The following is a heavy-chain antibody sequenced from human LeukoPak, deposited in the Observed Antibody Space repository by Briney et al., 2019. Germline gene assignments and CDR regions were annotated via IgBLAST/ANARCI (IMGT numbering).Heavy chain of an antibody. CDR3: ARKVAVAMDLDY. CDR2: ITGAGSST. CDR1: GFTFKSYG. Sequence: PGGSLRLFWAASGFTFKSYGMTWVRQVSGKGLKWVSSITGAGSSTKYADSVNGRFTISRDNSKNTLSLQMTGLRAEDTAVYYCARKVAVAMDLDYWGQGTLVTVSS. V-gene: IGHV3-23*01. J-gene: IGHJ4*02. D-gene: IGHD5-18*01.